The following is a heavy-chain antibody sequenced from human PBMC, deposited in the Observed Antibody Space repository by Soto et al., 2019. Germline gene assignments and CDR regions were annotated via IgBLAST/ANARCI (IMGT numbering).Heavy chain of an antibody. CDR3: ARASAAGTAYYYGMDV. V-gene: IGHV6-1*01. D-gene: IGHD6-13*01. J-gene: IGHJ6*02. Sequence: SQALSLTCAIPGDSVSSNSSAWNWIRQSPSRGLEWLGRTYYRSKWYNDYAVPVKSRITINPDTSKNQFSLQLNSVTPEDTAVYYCARASAAGTAYYYGMDVWGQGTTVTVS. CDR2: TYYRSKWYN. CDR1: GDSVSSNSSA.